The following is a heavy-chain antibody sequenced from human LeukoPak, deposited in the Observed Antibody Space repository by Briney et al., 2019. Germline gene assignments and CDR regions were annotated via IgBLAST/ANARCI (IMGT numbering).Heavy chain of an antibody. Sequence: GASVKVSCKASGYTFTGYYMHWVRQAPGQGLEWMGWINPNSGGTNYAQKFQGRVTMTRDTSISTAYMELSRLRSDDTAVYYCARVPWFGELRPTKNIDYWGQGTLVTVSS. V-gene: IGHV1-2*02. J-gene: IGHJ4*02. D-gene: IGHD3-10*01. CDR3: ARVPWFGELRPTKNIDY. CDR2: INPNSGGT. CDR1: GYTFTGYY.